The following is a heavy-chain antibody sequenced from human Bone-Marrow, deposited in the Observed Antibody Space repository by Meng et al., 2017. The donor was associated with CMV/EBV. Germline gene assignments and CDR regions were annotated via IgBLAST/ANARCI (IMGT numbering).Heavy chain of an antibody. CDR1: GFTFSSYA. J-gene: IGHJ3*02. D-gene: IGHD6-13*01. Sequence: GGSLRLSCAASGFTFSSYAMHWVRQAPGKGLEWVAVISYDGSNKYCADSVKGQFTISRDNSKNTLYLQMNSLRAEDTAVYYCASSRGIAAAGAFDAFDIWGQGTMVTVSS. CDR3: ASSRGIAAAGAFDAFDI. V-gene: IGHV3-30-3*01. CDR2: ISYDGSNK.